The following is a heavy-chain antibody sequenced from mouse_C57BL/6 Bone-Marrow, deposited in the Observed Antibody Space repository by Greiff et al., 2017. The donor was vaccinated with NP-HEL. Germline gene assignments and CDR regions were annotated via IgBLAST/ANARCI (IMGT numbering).Heavy chain of an antibody. CDR3: ARGVVATDWYFDV. V-gene: IGHV1-47*01. CDR2: FHPYNDDT. CDR1: GYTFTTYP. Sequence: VQLQQSGAELVRPGASVKLSCKASGYTFTTYPIEWMKQNHGKSLEWIGNFHPYNDDTKYNEKFKGKATLTVEKSSSTVYLELSRLTSDYSAVYDCARGVVATDWYFDVWGTGTTVTVSS. D-gene: IGHD1-1*01. J-gene: IGHJ1*03.